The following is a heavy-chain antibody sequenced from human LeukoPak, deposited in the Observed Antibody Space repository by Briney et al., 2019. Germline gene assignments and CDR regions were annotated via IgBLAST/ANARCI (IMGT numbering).Heavy chain of an antibody. D-gene: IGHD2-15*01. J-gene: IGHJ4*02. CDR3: AREEIGYCSGGSCFLFDY. CDR2: IIPILGIA. CDR1: RGTFTSYT. Sequence: ASVKVSCKASRGTFTSYTISWVRQAPGQGLEWMGRIIPILGIAKYAQKFQGRVTITADKSTSTAYMELSSLRSEDTAVYYCAREEIGYCSGGSCFLFDYWGQGTLVTVSS. V-gene: IGHV1-69*04.